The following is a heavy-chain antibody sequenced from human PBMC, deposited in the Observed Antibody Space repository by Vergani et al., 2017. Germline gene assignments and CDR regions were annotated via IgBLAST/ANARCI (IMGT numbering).Heavy chain of an antibody. CDR1: GFTFSSYS. CDR3: ARGITMVRGVTAA. D-gene: IGHD3-10*01. J-gene: IGHJ5*02. CDR2: ISSSSSYI. V-gene: IGHV3-21*01. Sequence: VQLVESGGGVVKPGGSLRLSCAASGFTFSSYSMNWVRQAPGKGLEWVSSISSSSSYIYYADSVKGRFTISRDNAKNSLYLQMNSLRAEDTAVYYCARGITMVRGVTAAWGQGTLVTVSS.